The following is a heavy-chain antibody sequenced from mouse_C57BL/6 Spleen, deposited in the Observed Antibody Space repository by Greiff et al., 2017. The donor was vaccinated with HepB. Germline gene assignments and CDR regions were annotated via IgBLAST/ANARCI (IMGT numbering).Heavy chain of an antibody. CDR3: ARTTMITPFDY. CDR2: ISSGSSTI. D-gene: IGHD2-4*01. J-gene: IGHJ2*01. V-gene: IGHV5-17*01. Sequence: EVKVVESGGGLVKPVGSLKLSCAASGFTFSDYGMHWVRQAPEKGLEWVAYISSGSSTIYYADTVKGRFTISRDNAKNTLFLQMTSLRSEDTAMYYCARTTMITPFDYWGQGTTLTVSS. CDR1: GFTFSDYG.